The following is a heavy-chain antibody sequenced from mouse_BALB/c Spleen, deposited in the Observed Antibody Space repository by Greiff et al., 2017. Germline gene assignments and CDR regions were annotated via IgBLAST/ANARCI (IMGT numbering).Heavy chain of an antibody. J-gene: IGHJ2*01. CDR3: ARGGNYPYFDY. D-gene: IGHD2-1*01. CDR2: IDPANGNT. Sequence: EVKLMESGAELVKPGASVKLSCTASGFNIKDTYMHWVKQRPEQGLEWIGRIDPANGNTKYDPKFQGKATITADTSSNTAYLQLSSLTSEDTAVYYCARGGNYPYFDYWGQGTTLTVSS. CDR1: GFNIKDTY. V-gene: IGHV14-3*02.